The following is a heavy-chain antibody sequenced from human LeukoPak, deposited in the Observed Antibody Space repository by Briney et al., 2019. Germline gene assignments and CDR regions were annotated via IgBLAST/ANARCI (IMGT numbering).Heavy chain of an antibody. D-gene: IGHD1-14*01. CDR2: INHSGST. Sequence: SETLSLTCAVYGGSFSGYYWSWIRQPPGKGLEWIGEINHSGSTNYNPSLKSRVTISVDTSKNQFSLKLSTVTAADTAVYFCARVRMIRRPALGQVGGIYWGQGTLVTVSS. J-gene: IGHJ4*02. CDR3: ARVRMIRRPALGQVGGIY. V-gene: IGHV4-34*01. CDR1: GGSFSGYY.